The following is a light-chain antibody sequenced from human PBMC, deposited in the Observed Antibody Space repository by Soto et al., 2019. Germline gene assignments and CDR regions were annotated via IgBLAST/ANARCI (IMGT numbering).Light chain of an antibody. J-gene: IGKJ2*01. V-gene: IGKV3-20*01. Sequence: EIVLTQSPGTLSLSPGERVTLSCRASQSVYNNYLAWYQQKPGQAPRLLIFGASNSATGIPDRFSGSGSGTDFTLTIGGLEPEDFAVYYCQQYGSSVSYTFGQGTKVEIK. CDR1: QSVYNNY. CDR2: GAS. CDR3: QQYGSSVSYT.